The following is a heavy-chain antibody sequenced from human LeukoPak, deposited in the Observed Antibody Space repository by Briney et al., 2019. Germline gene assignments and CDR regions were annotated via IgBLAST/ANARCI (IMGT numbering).Heavy chain of an antibody. CDR1: GFTFTTYA. CDR3: AKDRWRDGSSSFDN. Sequence: GGSLRLSCGASGFTFTTYALTWVRQAPGKGLEWVSVISGSGSNTYYADSVKGRFTISRDNSKNTLFLQMNSLRPEDTAVYYCAKDRWRDGSSSFDNWGQGTLVTVSS. D-gene: IGHD6-6*01. V-gene: IGHV3-23*01. J-gene: IGHJ4*02. CDR2: ISGSGSNT.